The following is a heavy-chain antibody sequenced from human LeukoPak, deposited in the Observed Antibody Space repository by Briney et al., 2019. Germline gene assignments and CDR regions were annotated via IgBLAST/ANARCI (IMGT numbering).Heavy chain of an antibody. Sequence: ASVKVSCKASGYTFTGYYMHWVRQAPGQGLEWMGWINPNSGGTNYAQKFQGRVTMTRDTSISTAYMELSRLRSDDTAVYYCARVYPYYYDSSGYLDYWGQGTLVTVSS. CDR1: GYTFTGYY. V-gene: IGHV1-2*02. J-gene: IGHJ4*02. CDR2: INPNSGGT. D-gene: IGHD3-22*01. CDR3: ARVYPYYYDSSGYLDY.